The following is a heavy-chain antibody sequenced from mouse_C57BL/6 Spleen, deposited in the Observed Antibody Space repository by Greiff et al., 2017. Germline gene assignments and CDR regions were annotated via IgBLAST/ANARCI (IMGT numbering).Heavy chain of an antibody. Sequence: VQLQQSGPELVKPGASVKISCKASGYAFSSSWMNWVKQRPGKGLEWIGRIYPGDGDTNYNGKFKGKATRTADKSSSTAYRQLSSLTSEDAAVYFCARLPGNYAMDYWGQGTSVTGSS. V-gene: IGHV1-82*01. CDR3: ARLPGNYAMDY. CDR2: IYPGDGDT. J-gene: IGHJ4*01. CDR1: GYAFSSSW. D-gene: IGHD1-1*02.